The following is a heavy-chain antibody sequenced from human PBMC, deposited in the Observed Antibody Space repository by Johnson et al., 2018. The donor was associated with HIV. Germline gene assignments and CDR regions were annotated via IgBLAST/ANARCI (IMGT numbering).Heavy chain of an antibody. CDR2: FYSRGST. Sequence: VQLVESGGGVVRPGGSLRLSCAASAFTFDDYGMNWVRQAPGKGLEWVSVFYSRGSTYYADSVKGQFTISRDNSKNTLYLQMNGLRAVDTAVYYCARDWDWGGAFDIWGQGTMVTVSS. CDR1: AFTFDDYG. D-gene: IGHD3/OR15-3a*01. CDR3: ARDWDWGGAFDI. J-gene: IGHJ3*02. V-gene: IGHV3-20*04.